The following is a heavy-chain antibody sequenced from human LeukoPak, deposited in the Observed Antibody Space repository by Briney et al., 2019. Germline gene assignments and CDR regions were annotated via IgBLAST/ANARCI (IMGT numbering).Heavy chain of an antibody. Sequence: GGSLRLSCAASGFTFSSYWMHWVRQAPGKGLVWVSRINSDGSSTSYADSVKGRFTISRDNSKNTLYLQVNSLRAEDTAVYYCAKELLWFGELSTPTYWGQGTLVTVSS. CDR2: INSDGSST. CDR3: AKELLWFGELSTPTY. J-gene: IGHJ4*02. CDR1: GFTFSSYW. V-gene: IGHV3-74*01. D-gene: IGHD3-10*01.